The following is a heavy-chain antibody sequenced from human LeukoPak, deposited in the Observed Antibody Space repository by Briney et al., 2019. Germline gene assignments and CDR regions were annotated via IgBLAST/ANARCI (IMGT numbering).Heavy chain of an antibody. CDR3: ARVVYGSPLPLDYYYYYMDV. J-gene: IGHJ6*03. CDR2: ISSSSSTI. V-gene: IGHV3-48*01. Sequence: GGSLRLSCAASGFTFSSHSMTWVRQAPGKGLEWVSYISSSSSTIYYADSVKGRFTISRDNAKNSLFLQMNSLRAEDTAVYFCARVVYGSPLPLDYYYYYMDVWGKGTTVTVSS. D-gene: IGHD1-26*01. CDR1: GFTFSSHS.